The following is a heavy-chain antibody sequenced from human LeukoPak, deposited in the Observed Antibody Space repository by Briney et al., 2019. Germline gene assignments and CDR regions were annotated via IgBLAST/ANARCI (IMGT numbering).Heavy chain of an antibody. CDR3: ARVLIHYGAFDY. Sequence: PGGSLRLSCAASGFTFSSYAMHWVRQAPGKGLEWVAVISYDGSNKYYADSVKGRFTISRDNSKNTLYLQMNSLRAEDTAVYYCARVLIHYGAFDYWGQGTLVTVSS. J-gene: IGHJ4*02. CDR1: GFTFSSYA. CDR2: ISYDGSNK. V-gene: IGHV3-30*14. D-gene: IGHD3-10*01.